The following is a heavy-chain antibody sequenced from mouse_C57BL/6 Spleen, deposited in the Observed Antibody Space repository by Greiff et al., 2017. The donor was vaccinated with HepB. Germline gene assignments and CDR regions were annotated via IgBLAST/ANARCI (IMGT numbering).Heavy chain of an antibody. V-gene: IGHV1-61*01. CDR1: GYTFTSYW. CDR3: ARSYYGSSLDY. D-gene: IGHD1-1*01. J-gene: IGHJ2*01. CDR2: IYPSDSET. Sequence: VQLQQPGAELVRPGSSVKLSCKASGYTFTSYWMDWVKQRPGQGLEWIGNIYPSDSETHYNQKFKDKATLTVDKSSSPAYMQLSSLTSEDSAVYYCARSYYGSSLDYWGQGTTLTVSS.